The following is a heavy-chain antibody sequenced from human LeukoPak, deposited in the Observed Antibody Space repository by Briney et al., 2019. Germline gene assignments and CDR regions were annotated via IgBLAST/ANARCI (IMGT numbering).Heavy chain of an antibody. CDR1: GVPINSRDYY. V-gene: IGHV4-39*01. CDR2: IYYSGNT. Sequence: PSETLSLTCSVSGVPINSRDYYWNWIRQPPGKGLEWLGSIYYSGNTYYNPSLQSRATISVYTSRDYFSLTLSSVTAADTALYFCSRGAMTAKPADFWGQGTLVTVSS. D-gene: IGHD2-2*01. CDR3: SRGAMTAKPADF. J-gene: IGHJ4*02.